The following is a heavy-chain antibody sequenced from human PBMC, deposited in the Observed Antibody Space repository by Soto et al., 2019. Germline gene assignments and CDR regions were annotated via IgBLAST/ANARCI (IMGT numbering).Heavy chain of an antibody. D-gene: IGHD3-22*01. CDR1: GYSFTSYW. J-gene: IGHJ6*02. CDR2: IYPGDSDT. CDR3: ATSAIYDSSGYYPPFDGMDV. V-gene: IGHV5-51*01. Sequence: EVQLVQSGAEVKKPGESLKISCKGSGYSFTSYWIGWVRQMPGKGLEWMGIIYPGDSDTRYSPSFQGQVTISADKSISTAYLQWSSLKASDTAMYYCATSAIYDSSGYYPPFDGMDVWGQGTTVTVSS.